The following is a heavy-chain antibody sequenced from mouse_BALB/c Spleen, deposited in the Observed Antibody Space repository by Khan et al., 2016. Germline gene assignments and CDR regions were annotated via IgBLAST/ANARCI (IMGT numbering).Heavy chain of an antibody. CDR2: IRSKSNKYAT. J-gene: IGHJ2*01. V-gene: IGHV10-1*02. Sequence: EVQLVESGGGLVQPKGSLKLSCAASGFTFNTYAMNWVRQAPGKSLEWVARIRSKSNKYATYYADSVKDRFTISRDDSQSMLYLQMNNLKTEDTVMYYCVVGYYFDYWGQGTTLTVSS. D-gene: IGHD2-14*01. CDR1: GFTFNTYA. CDR3: VVGYYFDY.